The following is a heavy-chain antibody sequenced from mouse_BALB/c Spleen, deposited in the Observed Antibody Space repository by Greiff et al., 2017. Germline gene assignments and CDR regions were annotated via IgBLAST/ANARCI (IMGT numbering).Heavy chain of an antibody. Sequence: QVQLQQSGAELAKPGASVKMSCKASGYTFTSYWMHWVKQRPGQGLEWIGYINPSTGYTEYNQKFKDKATLTADKSSSTAYMQLSSLTSEDSAVYYCARKYYGSYYAMDYWGQGTSVTVSA. D-gene: IGHD1-1*01. CDR1: GYTFTSYW. CDR3: ARKYYGSYYAMDY. V-gene: IGHV1-7*01. J-gene: IGHJ4*01. CDR2: INPSTGYT.